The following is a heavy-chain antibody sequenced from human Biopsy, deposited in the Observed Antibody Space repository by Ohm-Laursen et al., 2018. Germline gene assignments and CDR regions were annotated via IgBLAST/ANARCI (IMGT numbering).Heavy chain of an antibody. V-gene: IGHV4-34*01. CDR3: ARHPTGFWFDP. CDR1: GGSFNGYY. J-gene: IGHJ5*02. CDR2: IYNTETT. Sequence: SETLFLTCAVYGGSFNGYYWSWIRQPPGKGLEWIGSIYNTETTFYNPSLKSRVTISVDTSTNQFSLKVSSVTAADTALYFCARHPTGFWFDPWGHGTLVTVSS.